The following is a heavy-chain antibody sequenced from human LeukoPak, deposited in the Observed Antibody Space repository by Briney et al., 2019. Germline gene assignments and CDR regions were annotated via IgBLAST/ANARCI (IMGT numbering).Heavy chain of an antibody. CDR2: ISSSSSYI. D-gene: IGHD3-22*01. Sequence: GGSLRLSCAASGFTFSSYSMNWVRQAPGKGLEWVSSISSSSSYIYYADSVKGRFTISRDNAKNSLYLQMNSLRAEDTAVYYCARDLAYYYDSSGYYYIPFFDYWGQGTLVTVSS. CDR3: ARDLAYYYDSSGYYYIPFFDY. CDR1: GFTFSSYS. J-gene: IGHJ4*02. V-gene: IGHV3-21*01.